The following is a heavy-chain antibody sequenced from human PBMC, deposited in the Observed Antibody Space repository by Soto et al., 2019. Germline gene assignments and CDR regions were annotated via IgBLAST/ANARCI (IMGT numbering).Heavy chain of an antibody. Sequence: SETLSLTCDVSGTSVSSGSFYFHWIRQAPGKGLEWIGYIYHTGKTNHSPSLRSRTTISSDTSRNQFSLKVNSVTAADTAVYYCARAPYYDILTGMRWSYYFVSWGQGIQVT. D-gene: IGHD3-9*01. V-gene: IGHV4-61*01. CDR2: IYHTGKT. J-gene: IGHJ4*02. CDR1: GTSVSSGSFY. CDR3: ARAPYYDILTGMRWSYYFVS.